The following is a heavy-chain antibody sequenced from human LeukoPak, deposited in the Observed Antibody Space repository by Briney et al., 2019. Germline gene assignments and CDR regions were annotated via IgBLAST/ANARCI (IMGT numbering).Heavy chain of an antibody. V-gene: IGHV3-23*01. CDR2: ISGSGGST. Sequence: GGSLRLSCAASGFTFSSYAMSWVRQAPEKGLEWVSAISGSGGSTYYADSVKGRFTISRDNSKNTLYLQMNSLRAEDTAVYYCAKGGAPVIVATIEDYWGQGTLVTVSS. J-gene: IGHJ4*02. CDR1: GFTFSSYA. CDR3: AKGGAPVIVATIEDY. D-gene: IGHD5-12*01.